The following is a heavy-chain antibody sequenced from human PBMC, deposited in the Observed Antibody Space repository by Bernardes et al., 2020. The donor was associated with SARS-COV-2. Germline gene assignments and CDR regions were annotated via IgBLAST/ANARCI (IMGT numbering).Heavy chain of an antibody. J-gene: IGHJ4*02. Sequence: ASVKVSCKASGYTFTTYGITWVRQAPGQGLEWMGWISTYNGDTDYAQKFQGRVTMTTETSTSTAYMELRRLRSDDTAVYYCGRRADFDHWGQGTLVTVSS. CDR2: ISTYNGDT. CDR1: GYTFTTYG. CDR3: GRRADFDH. V-gene: IGHV1-18*01.